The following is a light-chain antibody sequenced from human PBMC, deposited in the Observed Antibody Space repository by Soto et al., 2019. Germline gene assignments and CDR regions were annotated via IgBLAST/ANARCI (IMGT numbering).Light chain of an antibody. Sequence: DIQMTQSPSSLSASVGDRVTITCQASQYFSYYLNWYRQKPGKAPELLIYDVSKLERGVPSRFSGSGSGTHFTLSISSLQPEDVATYFCQQYYDLPPLTFGGGTQVEIK. J-gene: IGKJ4*01. CDR1: QYFSYY. V-gene: IGKV1-33*01. CDR2: DVS. CDR3: QQYYDLPPLT.